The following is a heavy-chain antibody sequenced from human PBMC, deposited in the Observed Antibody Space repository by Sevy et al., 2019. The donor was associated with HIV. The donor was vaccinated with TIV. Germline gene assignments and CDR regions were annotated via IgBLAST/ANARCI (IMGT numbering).Heavy chain of an antibody. CDR2: INHSGTT. J-gene: IGHJ4*02. V-gene: IGHV4-34*01. D-gene: IGHD1-26*01. Sequence: SETLSLTCAVYSESFRRYYWNWIRQSPEKGLEWIGEINHSGTTNYNPSLKSRATISVDPSRNQFSLKLNSVTAADTAVYYCAGDSGTYPYYFDYWGQGTPVTVSS. CDR1: SESFRRYY. CDR3: AGDSGTYPYYFDY.